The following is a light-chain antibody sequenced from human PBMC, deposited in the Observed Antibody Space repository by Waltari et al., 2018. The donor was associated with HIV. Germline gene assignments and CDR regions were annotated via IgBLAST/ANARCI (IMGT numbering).Light chain of an antibody. CDR2: LND. CDR3: ASWDDSLGGYWI. V-gene: IGLV1-47*01. J-gene: IGLJ2*01. CDR1: TSNIGSNY. Sequence: QSVVTQPPSASGTLGQRVTISCSGGTSNIGSNYVYWYQHLPGTSPKLLIYLNDQRPSGLPDRISGSKSGTSASLAISGLRSEDEADYYCASWDDSLGGYWIFGGGTNLTVL.